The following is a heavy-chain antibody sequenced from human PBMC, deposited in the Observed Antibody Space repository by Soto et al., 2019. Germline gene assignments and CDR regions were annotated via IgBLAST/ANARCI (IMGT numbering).Heavy chain of an antibody. CDR1: GFTFSSYA. D-gene: IGHD5-18*01. CDR2: ISGSGGST. V-gene: IGHV3-23*01. CDR3: ASTRYSYGTDY. J-gene: IGHJ4*02. Sequence: EVQLLESGGGLVQPGGSLRLSCAASGFTFSSYAMSWVRQAPGKGLEWVSAISGSGGSTYYADSVKGRFTISRDNSKNTLYLQMTSPRAEDTAVYYCASTRYSYGTDYWGQGALVTDSS.